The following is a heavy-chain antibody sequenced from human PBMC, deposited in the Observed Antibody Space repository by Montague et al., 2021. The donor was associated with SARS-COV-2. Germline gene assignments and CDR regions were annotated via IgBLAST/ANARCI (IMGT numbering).Heavy chain of an antibody. CDR2: IYYSGST. CDR1: GGSISSYY. CDR3: SSGSGWMGNAFDV. J-gene: IGHJ3*01. D-gene: IGHD6-19*01. Sequence: SETLSLTCTVSGGSISSYYWSWIRQPPAKGREWIGYIYYSGSTNYNPSLKSRVTISSDTSKNQFSLKLSFVTAADTAVYYCSSGSGWMGNAFDVWGQGTMVTVSS. V-gene: IGHV4-59*01.